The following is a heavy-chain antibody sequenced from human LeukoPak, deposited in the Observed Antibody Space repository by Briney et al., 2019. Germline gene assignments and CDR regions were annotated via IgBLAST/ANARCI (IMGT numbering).Heavy chain of an antibody. Sequence: SETLSLTCAVYGGSFSGYYWSWIRQPPGKGLEWLGEINHSGSTNYNPSLKSRVTISVDTSKNQFSLKLSSVTAAEPAVYYCARGRPAVVDYWGQVTLVTVSS. CDR1: GGSFSGYY. D-gene: IGHD5-18*01. CDR2: INHSGST. J-gene: IGHJ4*02. V-gene: IGHV4-34*01. CDR3: ARGRPAVVDY.